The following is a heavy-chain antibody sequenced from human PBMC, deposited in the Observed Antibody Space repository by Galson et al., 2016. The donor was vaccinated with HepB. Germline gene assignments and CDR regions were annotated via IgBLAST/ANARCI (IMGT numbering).Heavy chain of an antibody. CDR3: ARESGASWYLIDY. J-gene: IGHJ4*02. Sequence: SLRLSCAVSGFTLTASAMNWVRQAPGKGLEWTAYIGATTGAIFYADPVKGRFTISKDNAKDSLFLQMNNLGDDDTAVYYCARESGASWYLIDYWGQGTLVTVSS. CDR2: IGATTGAI. V-gene: IGHV3-48*02. CDR1: GFTLTASA. D-gene: IGHD6-13*01.